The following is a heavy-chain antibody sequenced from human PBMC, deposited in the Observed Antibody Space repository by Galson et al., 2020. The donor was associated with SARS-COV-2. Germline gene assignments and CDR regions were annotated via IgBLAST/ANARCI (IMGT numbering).Heavy chain of an antibody. CDR1: GFSFSNAW. CDR3: TSIAPSGFYLYDYGMHV. D-gene: IGHD6-13*01. V-gene: IGHV3-15*01. Sequence: GESLKISCAASGFSFSNAWMTWVRQAPGKGLEWVGRIKSKTDGGTPDYAAPVRGRFIISRDDSKNTLYMQMNSLKTEDTAVYYCTSIAPSGFYLYDYGMHVWGQGTTVTVSS. J-gene: IGHJ6*02. CDR2: IKSKTDGGTP.